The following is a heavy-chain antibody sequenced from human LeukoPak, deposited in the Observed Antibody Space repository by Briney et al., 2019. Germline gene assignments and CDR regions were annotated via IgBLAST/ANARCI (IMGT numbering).Heavy chain of an antibody. D-gene: IGHD5-12*01. V-gene: IGHV4-31*03. CDR2: IYYSGST. CDR3: ARHTYSGYDFDF. J-gene: IGHJ4*02. Sequence: PSETLSLTCTVSGGSISSGGYYWSWIRQHPGKGLEWIGYIYYSGSTYYNPSLKSRVTISVDTSKNQFSLKLSSVTAADTAVYYCARHTYSGYDFDFWGQGTLVTVSS. CDR1: GGSISSGGYY.